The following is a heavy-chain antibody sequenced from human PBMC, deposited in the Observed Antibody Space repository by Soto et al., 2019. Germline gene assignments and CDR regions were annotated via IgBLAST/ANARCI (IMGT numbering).Heavy chain of an antibody. Sequence: EVQLLESGGGLVQPGESLRLSCAASGLTFSTFAMGWVRQDPGKGLEWVSLISGISRGTYYADSVKGRFTISRDNSKNILYLQMNSLRAEDTAAYYCATQDFRGITGTTWGQGTLVTVSS. V-gene: IGHV3-23*01. CDR1: GLTFSTFA. CDR3: ATQDFRGITGTT. D-gene: IGHD1-20*01. J-gene: IGHJ4*02. CDR2: ISGISRGT.